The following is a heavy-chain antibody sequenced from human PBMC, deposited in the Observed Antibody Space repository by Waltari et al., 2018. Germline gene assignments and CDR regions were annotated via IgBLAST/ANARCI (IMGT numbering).Heavy chain of an antibody. V-gene: IGHV3-23*01. CDR3: TRDWDYQDRNRNY. CDR2: VIQSGGGT. D-gene: IGHD2-2*01. CDR1: RFPFANDD. J-gene: IGHJ4*02. Sequence: EVQLLESGGGLVQPGGSLRLSCRGSRFPFANDDMTWVRQAPGKGVEWGSVIQSGGGTYYSDSVRGRFSVSRESLKSTMFLQMDSLRPDDTAVYYCTRDWDYQDRNRNYWGQGTLVTVSS.